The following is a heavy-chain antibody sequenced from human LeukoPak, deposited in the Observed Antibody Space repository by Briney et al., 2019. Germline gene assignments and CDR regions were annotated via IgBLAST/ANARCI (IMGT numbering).Heavy chain of an antibody. J-gene: IGHJ4*02. D-gene: IGHD6-6*01. CDR1: GFTFSSYS. CDR2: IKQDGSEK. Sequence: PGGSLRLSCAASGFTFSSYSMNWVRQAPGKGLEWVANIKQDGSEKYYVDSVKGRFTISRDNAKNSVYLQMNSLRAEDTAVYYCARTWGQLAHYWGQGTLVTVSS. V-gene: IGHV3-7*01. CDR3: ARTWGQLAHY.